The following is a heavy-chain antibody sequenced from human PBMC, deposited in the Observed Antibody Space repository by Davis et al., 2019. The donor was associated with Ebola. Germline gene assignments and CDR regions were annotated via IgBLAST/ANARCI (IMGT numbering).Heavy chain of an antibody. Sequence: ASVKVSCKASGGTFSSYAISWVRQAPGQGLEWMGWISVYNGNTNYAQKLQGRVTMTTDTSTSTAYMELRSLRSDDTAVYYCARRLVWDWFDPWGQGTLVTVSS. J-gene: IGHJ5*02. D-gene: IGHD6-19*01. V-gene: IGHV1-18*01. CDR3: ARRLVWDWFDP. CDR1: GGTFSSYA. CDR2: ISVYNGNT.